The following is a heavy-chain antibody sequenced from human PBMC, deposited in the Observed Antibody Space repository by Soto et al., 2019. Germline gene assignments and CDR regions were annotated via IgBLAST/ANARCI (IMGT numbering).Heavy chain of an antibody. CDR2: IYYSGST. J-gene: IGHJ6*02. D-gene: IGHD3-10*01. CDR3: ARDQVISGGMDV. Sequence: QVQLQESGPGLVKPSQTLSLTCSVSGGSISSGGYYWSWIRQHPGKGLEWIGYIYYSGSTNYIPSLKSRVTISVDKSKNEFSLKLSSVTAADTAVYYCARDQVISGGMDVWGQGTTVTVSS. CDR1: GGSISSGGYY. V-gene: IGHV4-31*03.